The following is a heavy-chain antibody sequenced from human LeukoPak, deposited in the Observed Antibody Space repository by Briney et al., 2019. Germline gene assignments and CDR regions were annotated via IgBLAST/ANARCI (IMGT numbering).Heavy chain of an antibody. D-gene: IGHD1-26*01. CDR2: VFYNGST. CDR1: GGSISDYF. Sequence: PSETLSLTCTVSGGSISDYFWSWIRQPPGKGLEWVGYVFYNGSTNYNPSLKSRVTISVDTSKNQFSLKLSSVTAADTAVYYCAREGAANYYYGMDVWGQGTTVTVSS. J-gene: IGHJ6*02. V-gene: IGHV4-59*01. CDR3: AREGAANYYYGMDV.